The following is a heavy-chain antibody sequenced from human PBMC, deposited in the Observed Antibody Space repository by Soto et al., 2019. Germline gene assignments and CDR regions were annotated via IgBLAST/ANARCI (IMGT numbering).Heavy chain of an antibody. D-gene: IGHD3-3*01. CDR2: IYYSGST. V-gene: IGHV4-39*01. CDR1: DGYLSSSSYY. Sequence: SETLSLTCPVSDGYLSSSSYYLGWIRQPPGKGLEWIGSIYYSGSTYYNPSLKSRVTISVDTSKNQFSLKLSSVTAADTAVYYCARQAYDFWSGYYTNNWFDPWGQGNLVTVSA. CDR3: ARQAYDFWSGYYTNNWFDP. J-gene: IGHJ5*02.